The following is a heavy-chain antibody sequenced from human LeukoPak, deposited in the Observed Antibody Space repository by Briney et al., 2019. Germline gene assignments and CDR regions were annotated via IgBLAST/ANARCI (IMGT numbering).Heavy chain of an antibody. J-gene: IGHJ5*02. CDR1: GFTFSSYG. V-gene: IGHV3-30*18. CDR3: AKDPEGIAAA. Sequence: GGSLRLSCAASGFTFSSYGMHWVRQAPGKGLEWVAVISYDGSNKYYADSVKGRFTISRDNSKNTLYLQMNSLRAEDTAVYYCAKDPEGIAAAWGQGTLVTVSS. CDR2: ISYDGSNK. D-gene: IGHD6-13*01.